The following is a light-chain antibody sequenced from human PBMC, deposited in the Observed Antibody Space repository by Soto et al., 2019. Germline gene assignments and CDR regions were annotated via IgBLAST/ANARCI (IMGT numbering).Light chain of an antibody. J-gene: IGKJ1*01. CDR3: QQYGSSPPRT. V-gene: IGKV3-20*01. CDR1: QSVSSSY. Sequence: EIVLTQSPGTLPLSPGVRAALSCRAIQSVSSSYLAWYQQKPGQAPRLLIYGASSRATGIPDRFSGSGSGTDFTLTISRLEPEDFAVYYCQQYGSSPPRTFGEGTKVDIK. CDR2: GAS.